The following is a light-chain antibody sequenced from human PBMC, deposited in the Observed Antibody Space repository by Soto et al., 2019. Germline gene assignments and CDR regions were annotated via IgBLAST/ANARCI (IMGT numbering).Light chain of an antibody. CDR2: HAS. Sequence: DIRLTQFPSTLSASIGDRVTITCRASESFDRFLAWYQQKPGKAPRLLIYHASNLESGVPSRFSGSGSGTEFTLTISCLQPDDSATYYCQHHVRYPRTFGQGTRVEI. CDR1: ESFDRF. CDR3: QHHVRYPRT. V-gene: IGKV1-5*03. J-gene: IGKJ1*01.